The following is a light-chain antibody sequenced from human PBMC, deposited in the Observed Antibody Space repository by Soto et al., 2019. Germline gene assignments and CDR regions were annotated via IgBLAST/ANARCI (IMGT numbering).Light chain of an antibody. CDR2: GAS. CDR3: QQYGGSPLYT. CDR1: QSVSSSD. J-gene: IGKJ2*01. Sequence: EIVLTQSPCTLSLSPGDRATLSCRASQSVSSSDLAWYQQQPGQAPRLLTYGASTRATGIPDRFSGSGSGTDFTLTISRLEPEDFAVYYCQQYGGSPLYTFGQGTKLEIK. V-gene: IGKV3-20*01.